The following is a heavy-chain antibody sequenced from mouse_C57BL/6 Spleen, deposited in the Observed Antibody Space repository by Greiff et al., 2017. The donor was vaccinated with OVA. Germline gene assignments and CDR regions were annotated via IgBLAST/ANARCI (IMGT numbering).Heavy chain of an antibody. J-gene: IGHJ4*01. Sequence: QVQLKESGPGLVQPSQSLSITCTVSGFSLTSYGVHWVRQSPGKGLEWLGVIWSGGSTDYNAAFISRLSISKDNSKSQVFFKMNSLQADDTAIYYCARNSLSLYYAMDYWGQGTSVTVSS. CDR2: IWSGGST. D-gene: IGHD1-1*02. CDR1: GFSLTSYG. V-gene: IGHV2-2*01. CDR3: ARNSLSLYYAMDY.